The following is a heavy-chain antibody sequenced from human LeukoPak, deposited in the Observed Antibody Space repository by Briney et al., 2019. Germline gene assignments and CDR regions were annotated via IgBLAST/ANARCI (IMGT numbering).Heavy chain of an antibody. CDR3: ARVNYYDSSGYLP. Sequence: SETLSLTCTVSGGSVSSGSYYWRWIRQPPGKGLEWIGDIYYSGNTNYNPSLKRRVTISLDTSKNQFSLKLSSVTAADTAVYYCARVNYYDSSGYLPWGQGTLVTVSS. D-gene: IGHD3-22*01. CDR2: IYYSGNT. V-gene: IGHV4-61*01. J-gene: IGHJ5*02. CDR1: GGSVSSGSYY.